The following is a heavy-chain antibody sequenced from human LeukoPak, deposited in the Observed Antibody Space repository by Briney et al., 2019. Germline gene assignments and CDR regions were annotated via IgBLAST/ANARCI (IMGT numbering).Heavy chain of an antibody. Sequence: PSETQTLPCSVSGGAIISYYGSWIRQPAGKGPEWIGRIYPTGNTDYNPSLKTRVTMSTDLSKKQFSLRLRSVTAADTAVYYCARLKFYDSTGYSPGYYMDVRGKGTAVTVSS. CDR1: GGAIISYY. D-gene: IGHD3-22*01. J-gene: IGHJ6*03. V-gene: IGHV4-4*07. CDR2: IYPTGNT. CDR3: ARLKFYDSTGYSPGYYMDV.